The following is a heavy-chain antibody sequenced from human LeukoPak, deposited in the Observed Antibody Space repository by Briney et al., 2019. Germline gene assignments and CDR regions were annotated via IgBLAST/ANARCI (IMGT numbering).Heavy chain of an antibody. Sequence: GESLKISCKGSGYSFTSYWIGWVRQMPGKGLEWMGIIYPGDSDTRYSPSFQGQVTISADKSISTAYLQWSSLKASDTAMFYCARSDYYDSSGYYLSLNFDYWGQGTLVTVSS. V-gene: IGHV5-51*01. J-gene: IGHJ4*02. CDR3: ARSDYYDSSGYYLSLNFDY. CDR1: GYSFTSYW. CDR2: IYPGDSDT. D-gene: IGHD3-22*01.